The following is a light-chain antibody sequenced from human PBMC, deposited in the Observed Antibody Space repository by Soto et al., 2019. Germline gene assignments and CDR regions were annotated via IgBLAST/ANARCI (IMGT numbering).Light chain of an antibody. CDR3: QQYNNWPWT. Sequence: EIVITPSPATLSASPVERATLSCRASQSVSSNLAWYQQKPGQAPRLLIYGASTRATGVPARFSGSGSGTEFTLTISSLQSEDFAVYYCQQYNNWPWTFGQGTKVDIK. CDR1: QSVSSN. J-gene: IGKJ1*01. CDR2: GAS. V-gene: IGKV3-15*01.